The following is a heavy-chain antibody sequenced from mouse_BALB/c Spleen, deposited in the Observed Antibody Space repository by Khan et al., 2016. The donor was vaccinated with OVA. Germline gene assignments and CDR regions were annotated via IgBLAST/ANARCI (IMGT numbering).Heavy chain of an antibody. CDR3: TTAYYRYYFDY. CDR1: GSTFTSYG. J-gene: IGHJ2*01. Sequence: EVKLLESGAELGRPGSSVKLSCKTSGSTFTSYGIKWVKQRPGQGLEWIGYIYPGNGYTEYNEKFQGKAILTSDQSSNTAYMQLRSLTSEDSAIYFCTTAYYRYYFDYWGQGTTLTVSS. V-gene: IGHV1S134*01. D-gene: IGHD2-12*01. CDR2: IYPGNGYT.